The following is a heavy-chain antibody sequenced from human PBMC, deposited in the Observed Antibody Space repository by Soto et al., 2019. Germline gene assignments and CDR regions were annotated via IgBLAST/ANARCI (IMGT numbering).Heavy chain of an antibody. V-gene: IGHV4-39*01. Sequence: QLQLQESGPGLVKPSETLSLTCSVSGGSISSKNYYWGWIRQPPGKGLEWIGIIYYSGTTYYNPSLKSRVIISIDPSKNQFSLKLSSVTAADTAVYYCARRPSYYYDSSGFDPFDSWGQGTLVTVSS. CDR2: IYYSGTT. J-gene: IGHJ4*02. CDR1: GGSISSKNYY. D-gene: IGHD3-22*01. CDR3: ARRPSYYYDSSGFDPFDS.